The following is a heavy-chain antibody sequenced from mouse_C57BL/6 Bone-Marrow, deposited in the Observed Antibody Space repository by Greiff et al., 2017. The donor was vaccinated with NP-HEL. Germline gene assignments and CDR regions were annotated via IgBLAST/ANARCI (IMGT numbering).Heavy chain of an antibody. CDR1: GYTFTSYW. D-gene: IGHD1-1*01. CDR3: ARFLYYYGSSYVDDY. J-gene: IGHJ2*01. Sequence: QVQLKQPGAELVKPGASVKLSCKASGYTFTSYWMHWVKQRPGQGLEWIGMIHPNSGSTNYNEKFKSKATLTVDKSSSTAYMQLSSLTSEDSAVYYCARFLYYYGSSYVDDYWGQGTTLTVSS. CDR2: IHPNSGST. V-gene: IGHV1-64*01.